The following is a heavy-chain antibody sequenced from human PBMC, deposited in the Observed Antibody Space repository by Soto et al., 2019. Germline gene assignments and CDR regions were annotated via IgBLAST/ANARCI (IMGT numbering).Heavy chain of an antibody. D-gene: IGHD2-2*01. J-gene: IGHJ4*02. CDR1: GYTFTGYY. Sequence: ASVKVSCKTSGYTFTGYYMHWVRQAPGQGLEWMGWINPNSGGTNYAQKFQGRVTMTRDTSISTAYMELSRLRSDDTAVYYCARLTVPLDIVVLPAASYDYWGQGTLVTVSS. V-gene: IGHV1-2*02. CDR3: ARLTVPLDIVVLPAASYDY. CDR2: INPNSGGT.